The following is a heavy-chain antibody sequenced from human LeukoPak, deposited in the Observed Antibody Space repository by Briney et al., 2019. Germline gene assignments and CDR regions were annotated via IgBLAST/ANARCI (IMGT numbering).Heavy chain of an antibody. CDR1: GGPISSYY. Sequence: SETLSLTCTVSGGPISSYYWSWIRQPPGKGLEWIGYIYYSGSTNYNPSLKSRVTISVDTSKNQFSLKLSSVTAAETAVYYCAIFPNYWGQGTLVTVSS. J-gene: IGHJ4*02. CDR2: IYYSGST. CDR3: AIFPNY. V-gene: IGHV4-59*08.